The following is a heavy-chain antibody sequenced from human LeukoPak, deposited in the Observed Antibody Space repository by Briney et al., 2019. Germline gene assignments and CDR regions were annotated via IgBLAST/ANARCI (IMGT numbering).Heavy chain of an antibody. V-gene: IGHV1-69*04. CDR1: GGTFSSYA. CDR2: IIPIFGIA. Sequence: SVKVSCKASGGTFSSYAISWVRQAPGQGLEWMGRIIPIFGIANHAQKFQGRVTITADKSTSTAYMELSSLRSEDTAVYYCARGAYCSSTSCRLDYWGQGTLVTVSS. J-gene: IGHJ4*02. CDR3: ARGAYCSSTSCRLDY. D-gene: IGHD2-2*01.